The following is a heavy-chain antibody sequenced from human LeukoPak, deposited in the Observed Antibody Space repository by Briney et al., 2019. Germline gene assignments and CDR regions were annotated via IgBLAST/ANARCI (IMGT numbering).Heavy chain of an antibody. CDR1: GGTFSSYA. Sequence: ASVKVSCKASGGTFSSYAISWVRQAPGQGLEWMGRIIPIFGTANYAQTFQGRVTITTDESTSTAYMQLSSLRAEDTAVYYCARDEAFGQWLAPGDYWGQGTLVTVSS. V-gene: IGHV1-69*05. J-gene: IGHJ4*02. CDR2: IIPIFGTA. CDR3: ARDEAFGQWLAPGDY. D-gene: IGHD6-19*01.